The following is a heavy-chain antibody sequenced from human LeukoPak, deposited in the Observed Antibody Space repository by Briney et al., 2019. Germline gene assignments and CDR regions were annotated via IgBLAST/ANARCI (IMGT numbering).Heavy chain of an antibody. CDR2: IYPDDSDT. D-gene: IGHD3-10*01. CDR1: GYIFTNYW. CDR3: ARLSAMVRGVITLDY. Sequence: GESLKISCKGSGYIFTNYWIAWVRQMPGKGLEWMGIIYPDDSDTRYSPSFQGQVTISADKSISTAYLQWSSLKASDTAMYYCARLSAMVRGVITLDYWGQGTLVTVSS. V-gene: IGHV5-51*01. J-gene: IGHJ4*02.